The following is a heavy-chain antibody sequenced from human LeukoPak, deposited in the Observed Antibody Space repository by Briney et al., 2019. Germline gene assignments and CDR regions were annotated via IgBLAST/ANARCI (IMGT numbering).Heavy chain of an antibody. V-gene: IGHV3-49*04. CDR1: GFTFGDYA. CDR2: IRSKAYGGTT. D-gene: IGHD2-2*01. CDR3: TRPLGYCSSTSCPSTYYYYGMDV. Sequence: GGYLRLYCTASGFTFGDYAMSWVRQAPGKGLEWVGFIRSKAYGGTTEYAASVKGRFTISRDDSKSIAYLQMNSLKTEDTAVYYCTRPLGYCSSTSCPSTYYYYGMDVWGQGTTVTVSS. J-gene: IGHJ6*02.